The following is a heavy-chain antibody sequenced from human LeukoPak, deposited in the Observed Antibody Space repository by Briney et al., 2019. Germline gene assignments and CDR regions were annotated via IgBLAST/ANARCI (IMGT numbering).Heavy chain of an antibody. CDR3: AADAPYKTFVY. V-gene: IGHV3-30*03. CDR2: ITYDGSNK. Sequence: GGSLRLSCAASGVTFSSYGMHWIRQAPGKGLEWMAEITYDGSNKYYAYSVKGRFTISRNNSKNTLFLQMNSLTAETTAVYYAAADAPYKTFVYGGQGTLLTV. J-gene: IGHJ4*02. D-gene: IGHD5-24*01. CDR1: GVTFSSYG.